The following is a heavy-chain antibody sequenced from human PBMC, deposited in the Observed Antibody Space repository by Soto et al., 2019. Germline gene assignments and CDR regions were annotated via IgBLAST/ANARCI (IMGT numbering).Heavy chain of an antibody. V-gene: IGHV4-59*01. D-gene: IGHD2-15*01. CDR1: GGSISSYY. Sequence: PSETLSLTCTVSGGSISSYYCNWIRQPPGKGLEWIWYVYYSGSTNDNPSLKSRVTISVDTSKTQFSLKLSSVTAADPAEYYFARDNGGTCPFGYNWFDPWGQGTLVTVS. CDR3: ARDNGGTCPFGYNWFDP. J-gene: IGHJ5*02. CDR2: VYYSGST.